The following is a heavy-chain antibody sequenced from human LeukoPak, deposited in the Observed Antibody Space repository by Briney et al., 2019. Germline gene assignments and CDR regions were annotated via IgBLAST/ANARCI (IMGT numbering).Heavy chain of an antibody. CDR1: GDSVSRTDGG. Sequence: SQTLSLTCAISGDSVSRTDGGWNWIRQSPSRGLEWLGRTYYRSKWYNDYAVSVKSRITINPDTSKNQFSLQLNSVTPEDTAVYYCVYGRGYYYYMDVWGKGTTVTVSS. J-gene: IGHJ6*03. V-gene: IGHV6-1*01. CDR3: VYGRGYYYYMDV. CDR2: TYYRSKWYN. D-gene: IGHD1-14*01.